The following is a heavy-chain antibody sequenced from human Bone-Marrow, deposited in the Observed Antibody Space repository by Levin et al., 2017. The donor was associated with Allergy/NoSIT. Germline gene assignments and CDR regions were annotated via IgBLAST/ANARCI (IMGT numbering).Heavy chain of an antibody. J-gene: IGHJ4*02. V-gene: IGHV3-9*01. D-gene: IGHD6-6*01. Sequence: GGSLRLSCAASGFTFDDYTMHWVRQTPGKGLEWVSRINWDGSSIVYADSVKGRFTISRDNAKNSLYLHMNSLRAEDTAFYYCAKTFYSSSSSGFFDYWGRGTQVTVSS. CDR2: INWDGSSI. CDR3: AKTFYSSSSSGFFDY. CDR1: GFTFDDYT.